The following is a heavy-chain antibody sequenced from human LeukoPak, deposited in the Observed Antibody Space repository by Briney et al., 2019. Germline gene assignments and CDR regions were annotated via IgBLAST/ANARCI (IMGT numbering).Heavy chain of an antibody. CDR3: ARGGVREPIDY. Sequence: PGGSLRLSCAASGFTFSTYSMSWVRQAPGKGLEWVSGINWNGGSTGYADSVKGRFITSRDNAKNSLYLQMNSLRAEDTALYYCARGGVREPIDYWGQGTLVTVSS. J-gene: IGHJ4*02. V-gene: IGHV3-20*04. D-gene: IGHD3-10*01. CDR1: GFTFSTYS. CDR2: INWNGGST.